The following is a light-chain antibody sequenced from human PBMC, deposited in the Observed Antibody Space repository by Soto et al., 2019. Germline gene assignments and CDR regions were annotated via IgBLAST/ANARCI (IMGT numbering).Light chain of an antibody. V-gene: IGKV3-15*01. CDR1: QSVAFH. CDR3: QQYKKLPPLT. J-gene: IGKJ4*01. Sequence: EIVMTQSPATLSVSPGETATLSCRASQSVAFHLAWYQQKPGQGPRLLIYGAFTRATGIPARFSGSGSGTEFTLPISSLQSEDFAVYYCQQYKKLPPLTFGGGTKVEIK. CDR2: GAF.